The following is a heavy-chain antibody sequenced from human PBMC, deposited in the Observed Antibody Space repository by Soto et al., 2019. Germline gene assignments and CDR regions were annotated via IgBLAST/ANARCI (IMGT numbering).Heavy chain of an antibody. D-gene: IGHD2-15*01. CDR2: INTYNGDT. J-gene: IGHJ4*02. CDR1: GYTFTTYG. V-gene: IGHV1-18*01. CDR3: AREYCRGGACYGPDY. Sequence: QVQLVQSGAEVKKPGASVKVSCKASGYTFTTYGISWVRQAPGQGPEWMGWINTYNGDTKCAQKFQGRVTVTTDSSTSTTYLELGSLRSDDTAVYYCAREYCRGGACYGPDYWGRGTLVTVSS.